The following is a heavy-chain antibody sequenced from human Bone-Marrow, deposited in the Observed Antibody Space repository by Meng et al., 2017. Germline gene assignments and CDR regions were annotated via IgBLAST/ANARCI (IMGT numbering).Heavy chain of an antibody. CDR2: INHSGSS. V-gene: IGHV4-34*01. CDR3: AREGDGGYNWFDP. Sequence: QVQIQQWGAGLCKPSETLSLTCAVYGWSFIRYSWRWIRQPPGKGLGWVGEINHSGSSNYNPSLKSRVTLSVDTSKNQLSLNLTSVTAADTAVYYCAREGDGGYNWFDPWGQGTLVTVSS. D-gene: IGHD3-16*01. CDR1: GWSFIRYS. J-gene: IGHJ5*02.